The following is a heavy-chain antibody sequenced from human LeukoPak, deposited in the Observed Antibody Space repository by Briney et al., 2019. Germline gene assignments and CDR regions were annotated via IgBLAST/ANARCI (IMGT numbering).Heavy chain of an antibody. Sequence: GKSLRLSCAASGFTFSRYDMHWVRQATGKSLEXVXXIGTVGDTYXPXSVXXRXTISRENAKNSLYLQMNSLRAGDTAVYYCARAGSGNRWANYGMDVWGQGTTVTVSS. D-gene: IGHD1-1*01. J-gene: IGHJ6*02. CDR3: ARAGSGNRWANYGMDV. V-gene: IGHV3-13*01. CDR1: GFTFSRYD. CDR2: IGTVGDT.